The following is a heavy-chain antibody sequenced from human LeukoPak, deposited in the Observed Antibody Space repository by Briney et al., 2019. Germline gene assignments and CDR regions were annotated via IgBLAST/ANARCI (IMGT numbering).Heavy chain of an antibody. CDR2: IYYSGST. J-gene: IGHJ4*02. CDR3: ASFIAVAGTNYCDY. Sequence: PSETLSLTCSVSGGSISSSSYYWGWIRQPPGKGLEWIGSIYYSGSTYYNSSLKSRVTISVDTFKNQFSLRLGSVTAADTAVYYCASFIAVAGTNYCDYWGQGTRVTVSS. D-gene: IGHD6-19*01. CDR1: GGSISSSSYY. V-gene: IGHV4-39*01.